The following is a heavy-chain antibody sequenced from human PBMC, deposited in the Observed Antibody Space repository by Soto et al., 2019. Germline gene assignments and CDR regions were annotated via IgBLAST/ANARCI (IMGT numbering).Heavy chain of an antibody. J-gene: IGHJ6*03. CDR3: ARETYYDFWSGLTTSYYYYMDV. CDR2: ISAYNGNT. V-gene: IGHV1-18*04. Sequence: ASVKVSCKASGYTFTGYYMHWVRQAPGQGLEWMGWISAYNGNTNYAQKLQGRVTMTTDTSTSTAYMELRSLRSDDTAVYYCARETYYDFWSGLTTSYYYYMDVWGKGTTVTVSS. D-gene: IGHD3-3*01. CDR1: GYTFTGYY.